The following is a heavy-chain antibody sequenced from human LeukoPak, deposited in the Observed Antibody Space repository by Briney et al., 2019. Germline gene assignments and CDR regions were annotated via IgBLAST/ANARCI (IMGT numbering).Heavy chain of an antibody. CDR1: GFTFSSYA. V-gene: IGHV3-30-3*02. D-gene: IGHD3-9*01. CDR2: ISYDGSNK. J-gene: IGHJ4*02. Sequence: GRSLRLSCAASGFTFSSYAMHWVRQAPGKGLEWVAVISYDGSNKYYADSVKGRFTISRDNSKNTLYLQMNSLRAEDTAVYYCAKCTRVDWLPIDYWGQGTLVTVSS. CDR3: AKCTRVDWLPIDY.